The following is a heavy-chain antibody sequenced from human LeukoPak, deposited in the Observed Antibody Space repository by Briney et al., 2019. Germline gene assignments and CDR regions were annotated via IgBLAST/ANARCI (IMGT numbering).Heavy chain of an antibody. CDR1: GFTFNNYG. CDR3: AKYEAKYSSGWFYYYYYMDV. D-gene: IGHD6-19*01. J-gene: IGHJ6*03. V-gene: IGHV3-23*01. Sequence: GGSLRLSCAASGFTFNNYGMSWVRQAPGKGLEWVSTITGSGGSTYYADSVKGRFTISRDNSKNTLYLQMNSLRAEDTAVYYCAKYEAKYSSGWFYYYYYMDVWGKGTTVTVSS. CDR2: ITGSGGST.